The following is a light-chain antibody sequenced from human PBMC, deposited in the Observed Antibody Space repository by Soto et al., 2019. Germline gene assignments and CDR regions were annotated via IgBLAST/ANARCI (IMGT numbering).Light chain of an antibody. V-gene: IGKV3-15*01. CDR2: GAS. Sequence: EIVMTQSPATLSVSPGERATLSCRASQSVNRNLAWYQQKPGQAPRLLIYGASSRATAIPARFSGSGSGTEFTLTISGLQSEDSAFYYCQEYNNWPETFGQGTKVDIK. CDR3: QEYNNWPET. J-gene: IGKJ1*01. CDR1: QSVNRN.